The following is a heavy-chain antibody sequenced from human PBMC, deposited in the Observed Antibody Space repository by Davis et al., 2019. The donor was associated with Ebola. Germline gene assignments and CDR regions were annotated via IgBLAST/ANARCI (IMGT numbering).Heavy chain of an antibody. Sequence: GGSLRLSCTDSVITFTSYAMTWVLQAPGKGLEWVSAISGSGGSTYYPDSVKGRFTISRHNSKNTLYLQMTSLRAEDTAVYYCASGAYSSSSPWEYFQHWGQGTLVTVSS. CDR2: ISGSGGST. V-gene: IGHV3-23*01. D-gene: IGHD6-6*01. CDR1: VITFTSYA. CDR3: ASGAYSSSSPWEYFQH. J-gene: IGHJ1*01.